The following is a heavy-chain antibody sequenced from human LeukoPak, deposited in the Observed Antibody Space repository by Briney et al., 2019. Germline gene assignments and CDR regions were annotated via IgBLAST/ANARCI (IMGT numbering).Heavy chain of an antibody. CDR3: AKDTWTWYFPNPDY. J-gene: IGHJ4*02. D-gene: IGHD2/OR15-2a*01. V-gene: IGHV3-23*01. CDR1: GFTFSSYA. CDR2: ISGSGGVT. Sequence: GGSLRLSCAASGFTFSSYAMTWVRQAPGKGLEWVSSISGSGGVTFYADSVKGRFTLSRDNSRNTLYLQMNTLRAEDTAIYYCAKDTWTWYFPNPDYWGPGTLVTVSS.